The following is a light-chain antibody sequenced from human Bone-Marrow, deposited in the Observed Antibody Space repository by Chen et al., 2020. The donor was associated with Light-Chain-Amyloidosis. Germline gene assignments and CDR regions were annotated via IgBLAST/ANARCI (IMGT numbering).Light chain of an antibody. CDR3: QSYDRSLSGFYV. V-gene: IGLV1-40*01. CDR2: GTS. Sequence: QSVLTQPPSVSGAPGQRVTISCTGSSSNIGAGYDVHWYQQLPGTAPKLLIYGTSNRPSGVPDRFSGSKSGTSASLAITGLQAEDEADYYCQSYDRSLSGFYVFGTGTKVTV. CDR1: SSNIGAGYD. J-gene: IGLJ1*01.